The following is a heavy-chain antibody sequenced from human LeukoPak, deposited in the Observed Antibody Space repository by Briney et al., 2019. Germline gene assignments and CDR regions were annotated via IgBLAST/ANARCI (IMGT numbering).Heavy chain of an antibody. CDR2: IYTSGST. CDR3: ARGVYIAAAQYGY. D-gene: IGHD6-13*01. Sequence: SETLSLTCTVSGGSISNYYWSWIRQPAGKGLEWIGRIYTSGSTNYNPSLRSRVTMSVDTSKNQFSLKLNSVTAADTAVYYCARGVYIAAAQYGYWGQGTLVTVSS. J-gene: IGHJ4*02. CDR1: GGSISNYY. V-gene: IGHV4-4*07.